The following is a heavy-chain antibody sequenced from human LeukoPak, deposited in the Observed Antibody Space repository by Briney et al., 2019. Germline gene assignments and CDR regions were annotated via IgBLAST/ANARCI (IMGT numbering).Heavy chain of an antibody. J-gene: IGHJ4*02. CDR2: IIPIFGTA. CDR3: ARGLRYFDWLFWY. V-gene: IGHV1-69*13. D-gene: IGHD3-9*01. CDR1: GGTFSSYA. Sequence: ASVNVSCTASGGTFSSYAISWVRQAPGQGLEWMGGIIPIFGTANYAQKFQGRVTITADESTSTAYMELSSLRSEDTAVYYCARGLRYFDWLFWYWGQGTLVTVSS.